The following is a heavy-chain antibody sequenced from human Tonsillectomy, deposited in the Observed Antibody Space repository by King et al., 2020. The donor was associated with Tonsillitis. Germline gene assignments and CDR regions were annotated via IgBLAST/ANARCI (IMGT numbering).Heavy chain of an antibody. J-gene: IGHJ4*02. V-gene: IGHV3-48*04. CDR2: IRSGSTTV. CDR3: ARGGSCSGGSSYPFASFDF. CDR1: GFVFSTYS. Sequence: VQLVESGGGFVQPGGSLRLSCAASGFVFSTYSMNWVRQAPGKGPVWVSYIRSGSTTVYYADSVKGRFTISRDNAKKSLYLQMNSLRAEDTAVYYCARGGSCSGGSSYPFASFDFWGQGTLVTVSS. D-gene: IGHD2-15*01.